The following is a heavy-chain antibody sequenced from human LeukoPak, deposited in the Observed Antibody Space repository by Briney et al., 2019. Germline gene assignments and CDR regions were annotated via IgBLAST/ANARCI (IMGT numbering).Heavy chain of an antibody. D-gene: IGHD6-13*01. Sequence: ASVKVSCKASGYTFTSYAMHWVRQAPGQRLEWMGWINAGNGNTKYSQKFQGRVTITRDTSASTAYMELSSLRSEDTAVYYCARSIAAAGAGDYWGQGTLVTVSS. CDR1: GYTFTSYA. CDR2: INAGNGNT. V-gene: IGHV1-3*01. CDR3: ARSIAAAGAGDY. J-gene: IGHJ4*02.